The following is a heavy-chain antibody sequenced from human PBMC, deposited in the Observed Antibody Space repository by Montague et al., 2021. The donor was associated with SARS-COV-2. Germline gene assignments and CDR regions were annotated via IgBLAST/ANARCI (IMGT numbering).Heavy chain of an antibody. CDR2: IYYSGST. CDR3: ARLLRSCTNGVCRTYYYYARDA. Sequence: SETLSLTCTVSGGSIGGYYWSWIRQPPGKGLEWIGYIYYSGSTKYNPFLESRVTVSVDRSKNQVSLKLSSVTAADTAVYYCARLLRSCTNGVCRTYYYYARDAWGQGTPVTVSS. V-gene: IGHV4-59*01. CDR1: GGSIGGYY. D-gene: IGHD2-8*01. J-gene: IGHJ6*02.